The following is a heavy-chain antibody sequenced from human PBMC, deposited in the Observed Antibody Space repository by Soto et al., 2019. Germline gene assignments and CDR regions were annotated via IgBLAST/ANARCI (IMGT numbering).Heavy chain of an antibody. CDR3: ATAVGGSSTSCCTGYYYYGMDV. Sequence: WASVKVSCKVSGYTLTELSMHWVRQAPGKGLEWMGGFDPEDGETIYAQKFQGRVTMTEDTSTDTAYMELSSLRSEDTAVYYCATAVGGSSTSCCTGYYYYGMDVWGQGTTVTVSS. J-gene: IGHJ6*02. D-gene: IGHD2-2*01. V-gene: IGHV1-24*01. CDR2: FDPEDGET. CDR1: GYTLTELS.